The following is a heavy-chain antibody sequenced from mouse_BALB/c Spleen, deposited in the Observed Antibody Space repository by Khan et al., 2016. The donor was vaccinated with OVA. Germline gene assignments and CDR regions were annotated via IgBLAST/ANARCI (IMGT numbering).Heavy chain of an antibody. Sequence: VQLKESGPSLVKPSQTLSLTCSVTGDSITSEFWNWIRKFPGNKFEYMGYVTYSGNTYYNPSLKSRISITRDTSKSQYYLQLISVTTEDTATYFCARSDGSWAMDYWGQGTSVTVSS. J-gene: IGHJ4*01. D-gene: IGHD1-1*01. CDR2: VTYSGNT. CDR3: ARSDGSWAMDY. CDR1: GDSITSEF. V-gene: IGHV3-8*02.